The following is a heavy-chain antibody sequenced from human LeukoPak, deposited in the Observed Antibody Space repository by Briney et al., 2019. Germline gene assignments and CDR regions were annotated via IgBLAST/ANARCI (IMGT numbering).Heavy chain of an antibody. CDR2: IYSGVSP. Sequence: GGSLRLSCAASGFTVSSNYMSWVRQAPGRGLECVSVIYSGVSPYFADSVKGRFTISRDSSKNSVYLQMNSLRAEDTAVYYCARAPGGPLGYWGQGTLVTVSS. J-gene: IGHJ4*02. D-gene: IGHD3-16*01. V-gene: IGHV3-53*01. CDR1: GFTVSSNY. CDR3: ARAPGGPLGY.